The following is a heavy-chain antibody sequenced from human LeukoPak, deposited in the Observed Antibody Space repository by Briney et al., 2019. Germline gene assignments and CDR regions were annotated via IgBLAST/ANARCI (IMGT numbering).Heavy chain of an antibody. CDR2: ISSSSSYI. Sequence: PGGSLRLSCAASGFTFSSYSMNWVRQAPGKGLEWVSSISSSSSYIYYADSVKGRFTISRDNSKNTLYLQMNSLRAEDTAVYYCAKPRLRWYPGVPDAFDIWGQGTMVTVSS. CDR3: AKPRLRWYPGVPDAFDI. D-gene: IGHD4-23*01. V-gene: IGHV3-21*04. CDR1: GFTFSSYS. J-gene: IGHJ3*02.